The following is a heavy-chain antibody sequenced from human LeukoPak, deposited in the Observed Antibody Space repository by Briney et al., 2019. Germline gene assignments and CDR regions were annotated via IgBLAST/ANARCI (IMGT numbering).Heavy chain of an antibody. D-gene: IGHD3-10*01. CDR2: ISGSGSVS. CDR3: ARDGGFGFLAAFDI. CDR1: GXTFSSYS. Sequence: PGGSLRLSCAASGXTFSSYSMNWVRQAPGKGLEWISYISGSGSVSYYEDSVKGRFTISRDNAKNSLYLQMNSLRDEDTALYYCARDGGFGFLAAFDIWGQGTMVTVSS. V-gene: IGHV3-48*02. J-gene: IGHJ3*02.